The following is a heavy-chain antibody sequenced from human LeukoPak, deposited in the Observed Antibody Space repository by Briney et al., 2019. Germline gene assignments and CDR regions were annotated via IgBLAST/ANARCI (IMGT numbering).Heavy chain of an antibody. J-gene: IGHJ6*02. V-gene: IGHV4-34*01. D-gene: IGHD3-3*01. CDR2: INHSGST. CDR3: ARGHHIPSYDFWSGYYTDCYYYGMDV. CDR1: GGSFSGYY. Sequence: SETLSLTCAVYGGSFSGYYWSWIRQPPGKGLEWIGEINHSGSTNYNPSLKSRVTISVDTSKNQFSLKLSSVTAADTAVYYCARGHHIPSYDFWSGYYTDCYYYGMDVWGQGTTVTVSS.